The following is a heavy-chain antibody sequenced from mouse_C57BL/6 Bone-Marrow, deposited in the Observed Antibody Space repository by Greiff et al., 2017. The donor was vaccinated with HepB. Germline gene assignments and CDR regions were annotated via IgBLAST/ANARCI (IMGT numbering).Heavy chain of an antibody. CDR2: IDPENGDT. CDR1: GFNIKDDY. V-gene: IGHV14-4*01. Sequence: VQLQQSGAELVRPGASVKLSCTASGFNIKDDYMHWVKQRPEQGLEWIGWIDPENGDTEYASKFQGKATITADTSSNTAYLLSSLTSEDTAVYYCTTRLFDGYYYFDYWGQGTTLTVSS. CDR3: TTRLFDGYYYFDY. J-gene: IGHJ2*01. D-gene: IGHD2-3*01.